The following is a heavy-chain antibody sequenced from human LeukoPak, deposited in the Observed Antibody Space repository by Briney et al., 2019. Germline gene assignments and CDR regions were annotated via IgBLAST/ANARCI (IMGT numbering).Heavy chain of an antibody. V-gene: IGHV3-23*01. CDR2: ISGSGAST. CDR3: AKDIDRVGY. J-gene: IGHJ4*02. CDR1: GFTFSNYD. Sequence: PGGSLRLSCAASGFTFSNYDMNWVRQAPGKGLEWVSAISGSGASTYYADSVKGRFTISRDNSKNTLYLQMKSLRAEDTAVYYCAKDIDRVGYWGKGTMVTVSS. D-gene: IGHD2-15*01.